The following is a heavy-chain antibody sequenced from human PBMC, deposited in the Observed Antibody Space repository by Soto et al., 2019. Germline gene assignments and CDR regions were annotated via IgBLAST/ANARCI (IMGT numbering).Heavy chain of an antibody. CDR1: GYTFTTYA. CDR2: INADNGDT. Sequence: ASVKVSCKASGYTFTTYAIHWVRQAPGQSPEWMGWINADNGDTKYSQKFQGRVTITRDTSASTAYMALSSLRPDDTAVYYCCVTVLAEHAHSGQGTPVPVSS. J-gene: IGHJ1*01. V-gene: IGHV1-3*01. D-gene: IGHD1-1*01. CDR3: CVTVLAEHAH.